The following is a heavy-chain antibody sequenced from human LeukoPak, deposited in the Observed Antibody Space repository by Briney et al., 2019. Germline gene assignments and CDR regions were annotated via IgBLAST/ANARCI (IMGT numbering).Heavy chain of an antibody. CDR3: ARGRSVGVRAGFDY. J-gene: IGHJ4*02. CDR1: RYTFTSYY. CDR2: INPSGGST. D-gene: IGHD1-26*01. Sequence: GASVKVSCKASRYTFTSYYMHWVRQAPGQGLEWMGIINPSGGSTSYAQQFQGRVTMTRDTSTGTVYMELSSLRSEDTAVYYSARGRSVGVRAGFDYCGQGTLVTVSS. V-gene: IGHV1-46*01.